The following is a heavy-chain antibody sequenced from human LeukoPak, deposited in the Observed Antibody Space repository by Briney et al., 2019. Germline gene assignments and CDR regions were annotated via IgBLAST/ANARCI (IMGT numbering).Heavy chain of an antibody. D-gene: IGHD6-19*01. CDR3: ARAGIAVAGPYYYGMDV. Sequence: GGSLRLSCAASGFTFSSYAMSWVRQAPGKGLEWVSAISGSGGSTYYADSVKGRFTISRDNSRNTLYLQMNSLRAEDTAVYYCARAGIAVAGPYYYGMDVWGQGTTVTVSS. V-gene: IGHV3-23*01. CDR1: GFTFSSYA. CDR2: ISGSGGST. J-gene: IGHJ6*02.